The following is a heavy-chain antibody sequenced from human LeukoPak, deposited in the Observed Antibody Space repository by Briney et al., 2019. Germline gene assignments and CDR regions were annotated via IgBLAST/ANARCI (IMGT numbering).Heavy chain of an antibody. CDR2: IYDTGST. D-gene: IGHD6-19*01. V-gene: IGHV4-59*08. CDR3: ARGGWYTWFDP. J-gene: IGHJ5*02. Sequence: SETLSLTCTVSGGSISSYSWSWIRQPPGKGLEWIGYIYDTGSTNYNPSLKSRVTTSVDTSKNQFSLKLSFVTAADTAVYYCARGGWYTWFDPWGQGTLVTVSS. CDR1: GGSISSYS.